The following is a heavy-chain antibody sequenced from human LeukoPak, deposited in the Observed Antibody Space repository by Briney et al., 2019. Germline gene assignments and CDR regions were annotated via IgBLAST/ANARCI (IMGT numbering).Heavy chain of an antibody. J-gene: IGHJ4*02. Sequence: PGGSLRLSCAASGFTFSSYWMSWVRQAPGKGLEWVANIKQDGSEKYYVDSVKGRFTISRDNAKNSLYLQMNSLRAEDTAVYYCAREVGYCSGGSCYRGDYFDYWGQGTLVTVSS. CDR1: GFTFSSYW. CDR2: IKQDGSEK. CDR3: AREVGYCSGGSCYRGDYFDY. D-gene: IGHD2-15*01. V-gene: IGHV3-7*01.